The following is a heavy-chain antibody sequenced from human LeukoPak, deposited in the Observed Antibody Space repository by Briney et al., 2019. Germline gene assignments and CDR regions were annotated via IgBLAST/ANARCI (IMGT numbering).Heavy chain of an antibody. V-gene: IGHV4-59*04. CDR3: GRYYYGWDY. CDR1: GGSISSYY. CDR2: ISYNGNT. D-gene: IGHD3-10*01. J-gene: IGHJ4*02. Sequence: SETLSLTCTVSGGSISSYYWSWIRQPPGKGLEWIGRISYNGNTYYIPSLRGRITISVDTFKNQFALKLTSVTAADTAVYYCGRYYYGWDYWGQGTLVTVSS.